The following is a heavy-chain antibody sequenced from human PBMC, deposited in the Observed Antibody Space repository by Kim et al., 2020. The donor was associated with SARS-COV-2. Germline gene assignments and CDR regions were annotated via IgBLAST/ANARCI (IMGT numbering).Heavy chain of an antibody. J-gene: IGHJ4*02. CDR2: ISGRGDST. V-gene: IGHV3-23*01. D-gene: IGHD1-26*01. Sequence: GGSLRLSCVSFEFTFRSYAMSWVRQAPGKGLEWVSAISGRGDSTYYADSVKGRFTISRDNSKDTLYLQMNSLRADDTALYYCAQVTSTAFHYWGQGTLVTVSS. CDR3: AQVTSTAFHY. CDR1: EFTFRSYA.